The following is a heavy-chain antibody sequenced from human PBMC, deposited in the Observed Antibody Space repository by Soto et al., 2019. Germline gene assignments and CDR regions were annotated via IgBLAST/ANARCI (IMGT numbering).Heavy chain of an antibody. J-gene: IGHJ4*02. CDR3: VSSYGPGYPAFDY. CDR2: VNPIVSMS. D-gene: IGHD3-10*01. V-gene: IGHV1-69*02. CDR1: GDTFNFYS. Sequence: QVQLVQSGAEVKRPGSSVKVSCKASGDTFNFYSINWVRQAPGLGLGWMGRVNPIVSMSNYAQKFQGRVTMNADKSTSTAYMELSRLRSEDTAIYYCVSSYGPGYPAFDYWGQGALVTVSS.